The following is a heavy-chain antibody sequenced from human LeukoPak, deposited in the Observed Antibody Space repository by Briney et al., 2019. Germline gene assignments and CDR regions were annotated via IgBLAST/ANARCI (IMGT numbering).Heavy chain of an antibody. CDR2: TSYDGSNK. J-gene: IGHJ4*02. CDR3: AREGSSSSFDY. V-gene: IGHV3-30*15. Sequence: GGSLRLSCAASGFTFSSYAMHWVRQAPGKGLEWVAITSYDGSNKNYVDSVKARFTISRDNSKNTLYLQMSSLRTEDTAVYFCAREGSSSSFDYWGQGTLVTVSS. D-gene: IGHD6-19*01. CDR1: GFTFSSYA.